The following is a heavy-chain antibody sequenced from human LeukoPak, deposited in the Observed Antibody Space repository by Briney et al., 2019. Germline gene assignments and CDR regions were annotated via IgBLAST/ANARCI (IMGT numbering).Heavy chain of an antibody. Sequence: SETLSLTCTVSGGSISSGGYYWSWIRQHPGKGLEWIGYIYYSGSTYYNPSLKSRVTISVDTSKNQFSLKLSSVTAADTAVYYCARLFPSSLGYYYYGMDVWAKGPRSPSP. V-gene: IGHV4-31*03. D-gene: IGHD6-13*01. CDR1: GGSISSGGYY. CDR3: ARLFPSSLGYYYYGMDV. CDR2: IYYSGST. J-gene: IGHJ6*02.